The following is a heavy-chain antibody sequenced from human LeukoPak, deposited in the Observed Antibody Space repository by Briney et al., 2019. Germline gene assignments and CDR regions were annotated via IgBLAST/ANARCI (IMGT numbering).Heavy chain of an antibody. V-gene: IGHV3-23*01. J-gene: IGHJ4*02. Sequence: GGSLRLSGVAPGFILRDYALAWCPKTPAGGWRGVSSIRGDGETIYTDSVKGRFTLSRDHSRNTVYLQLSNLRVEDTAVYYCAKASWVSSADAVLWGQGTLVTVS. CDR3: AKASWVSSADAVL. D-gene: IGHD3-16*01. CDR1: GFILRDYA. CDR2: IRGDGET.